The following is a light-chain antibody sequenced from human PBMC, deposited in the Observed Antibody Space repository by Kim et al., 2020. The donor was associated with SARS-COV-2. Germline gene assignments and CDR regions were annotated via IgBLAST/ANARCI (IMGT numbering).Light chain of an antibody. CDR3: NSRDSSGNHEV. CDR2: GKN. J-gene: IGLJ2*01. CDR1: SLRSYY. V-gene: IGLV3-19*01. Sequence: AWGQTVRITCQGASLRSYYSSWYQQKPGQAPVLFIYGKNNRPSGIPDRFSGASSGNTASLTITGAQAEDEADYYCNSRDSSGNHEVFGGGTQLTVL.